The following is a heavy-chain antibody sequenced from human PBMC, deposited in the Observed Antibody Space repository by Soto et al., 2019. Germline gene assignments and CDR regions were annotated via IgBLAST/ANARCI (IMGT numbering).Heavy chain of an antibody. Sequence: QAQVVQSGAEVRKPGSSVKVSCKASEGTFNSYAIAWVRQAPGQGLEWMGGIIPFYNTLNYAQKFQDRVTITADDSTNTVYIELSSLRSDDTAVYFCASGARRWYPYFSDSWAQGTLVTVSS. CDR1: EGTFNSYA. CDR3: ASGARRWYPYFSDS. V-gene: IGHV1-69*01. D-gene: IGHD6-13*01. J-gene: IGHJ4*02. CDR2: IIPFYNTL.